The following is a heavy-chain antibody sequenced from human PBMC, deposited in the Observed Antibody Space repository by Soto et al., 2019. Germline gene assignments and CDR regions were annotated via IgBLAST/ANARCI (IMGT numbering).Heavy chain of an antibody. CDR2: IYPGDSDT. V-gene: IGHV5-51*01. Sequence: PGESLKISCKGSGYSFTSYLIGWVRQMPGKGLEWMGIIYPGDSDTRYSPSFQGQVTISADKSISTAYLQWSSLKASDTAMYYCARQGPAYSDSSGYYYSGPFDIWGQGTMVTVSS. CDR1: GYSFTSYL. CDR3: ARQGPAYSDSSGYYYSGPFDI. D-gene: IGHD3-22*01. J-gene: IGHJ3*02.